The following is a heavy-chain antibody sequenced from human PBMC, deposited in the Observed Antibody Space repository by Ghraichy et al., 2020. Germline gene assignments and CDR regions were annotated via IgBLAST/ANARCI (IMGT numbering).Heavy chain of an antibody. J-gene: IGHJ4*02. Sequence: SETLSLTCAVYGGSFSGYYWSWIRQPPGKGLEWIGEINHSGSTNYNPSLKSRVTISVDTSKNQFSLKLSSVTAADTAVYYCARDERDYVWGSYRKTPFDYWGQGTLVTVSS. CDR3: ARDERDYVWGSYRKTPFDY. D-gene: IGHD3-16*02. CDR2: INHSGST. V-gene: IGHV4-34*01. CDR1: GGSFSGYY.